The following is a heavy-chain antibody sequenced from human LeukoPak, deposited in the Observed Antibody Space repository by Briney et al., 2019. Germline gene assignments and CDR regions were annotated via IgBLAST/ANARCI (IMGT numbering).Heavy chain of an antibody. CDR2: ISYVGSNK. CDR3: AREPIAAAGQVFASFDY. V-gene: IGHV3-30*03. Sequence: QTGGSLRLSCAASGFTFSSYGMHWVRQAPGKGLEWVAVISYVGSNKYYADSVKGRFTISRDNSKNTLYLQMNSLRAEDTAVYYCAREPIAAAGQVFASFDYWGQGTLVTVSS. D-gene: IGHD6-13*01. CDR1: GFTFSSYG. J-gene: IGHJ4*02.